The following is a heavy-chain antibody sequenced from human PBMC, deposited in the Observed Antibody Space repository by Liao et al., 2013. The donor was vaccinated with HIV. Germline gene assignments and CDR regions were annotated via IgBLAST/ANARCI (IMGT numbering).Heavy chain of an antibody. J-gene: IGHJ4*02. CDR1: GGSISDFY. V-gene: IGHV4-4*07. D-gene: IGHD3-10*01. CDR3: AREMGGSGNDY. CDR2: VFASGST. Sequence: QVHLLESGPGLVKPSETLSLTCTVSGGSISDFYWSWIRQPVGKGPEWIGRVFASGSTKYNPSLKSRVTMSVDTSKNQFSLTMNSVTAADTAVYYCAREMGGSGNDYWGQGTLVTVSS.